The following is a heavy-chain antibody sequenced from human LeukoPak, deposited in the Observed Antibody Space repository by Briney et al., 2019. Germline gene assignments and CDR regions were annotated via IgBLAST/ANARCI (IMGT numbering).Heavy chain of an antibody. D-gene: IGHD3-3*01. CDR2: ISPDGSTT. V-gene: IGHV3-74*01. CDR1: GFTFNTYA. CDR3: TRDFDFSSAI. Sequence: GGSLRLSCVASGFTFNTYAMHWVRQAPGKGLVWVSRISPDGSTTGHADSVKGRFTTSRDNAKNTLFLQMNSLRAEDTAVYYCTRDFDFSSAIWGQGTLVTVSS. J-gene: IGHJ4*02.